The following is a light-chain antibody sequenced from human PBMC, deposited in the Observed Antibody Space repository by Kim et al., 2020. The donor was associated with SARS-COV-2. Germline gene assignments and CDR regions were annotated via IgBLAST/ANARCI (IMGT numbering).Light chain of an antibody. J-gene: IGKJ1*01. CDR1: QGIRNE. Sequence: AIQMTQSPPSLSASVGDRVNITCRASQGIRNELGWYQQKPGKAHKHLIYAASSLQSGVPSRFSGSGSGTDFTLTISSLQPEDFATYYCLRDYNYGWTFGEGTKVDIK. V-gene: IGKV1-6*01. CDR2: AAS. CDR3: LRDYNYGWT.